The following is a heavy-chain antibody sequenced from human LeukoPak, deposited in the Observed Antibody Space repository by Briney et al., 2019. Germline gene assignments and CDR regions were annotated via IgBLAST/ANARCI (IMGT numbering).Heavy chain of an antibody. Sequence: SETLSLTCTVSGGSISNSRYYWGWIRQPPGKGLEWIASIFYGGSTHYNPSLKSRVTISVDTSKNQFSLKLSSVTAADTAVYYCARGMRRWLVTRYYFDYWGQGTLVTVSS. CDR3: ARGMRRWLVTRYYFDY. V-gene: IGHV4-39*01. D-gene: IGHD6-19*01. CDR2: IFYGGST. CDR1: GGSISNSRYY. J-gene: IGHJ4*02.